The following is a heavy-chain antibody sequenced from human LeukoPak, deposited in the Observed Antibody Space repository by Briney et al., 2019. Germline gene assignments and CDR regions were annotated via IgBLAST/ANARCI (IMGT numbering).Heavy chain of an antibody. CDR3: ARIRRSADAYSSSWYFLADDNWFDP. Sequence: GASVKVSCKASGFTFTGYYMHWVRQAPGQGLEWMGWINPNSGGTNYAQKFQGRVTMTTDTSTSTAYMELRSLRSDDTAVYYCARIRRSADAYSSSWYFLADDNWFDPWGQGTLVTVSS. CDR1: GFTFTGYY. D-gene: IGHD6-13*01. CDR2: INPNSGGT. J-gene: IGHJ5*02. V-gene: IGHV1-2*02.